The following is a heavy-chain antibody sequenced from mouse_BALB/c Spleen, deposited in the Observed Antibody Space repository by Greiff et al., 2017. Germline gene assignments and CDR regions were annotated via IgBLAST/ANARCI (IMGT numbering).Heavy chain of an antibody. J-gene: IGHJ2*01. D-gene: IGHD1-1*01. CDR2: ISSGGST. CDR3: ARGLDYGYFDY. V-gene: IGHV5-6-5*01. Sequence: EVQVVESGGGLVKPGGSLKLSCAASGFTFSSYAMSWVRQTPEKRLEWVASISSGGSTYYPDSVKGRFTISRDNARNILYLQMSSLRSEDTAMYYCARGLDYGYFDYWGQGTTLTVSS. CDR1: GFTFSSYA.